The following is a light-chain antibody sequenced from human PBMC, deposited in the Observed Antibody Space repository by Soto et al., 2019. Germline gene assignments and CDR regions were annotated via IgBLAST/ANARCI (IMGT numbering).Light chain of an antibody. V-gene: IGKV3-20*01. Sequence: EIGLKQSPGTMSLSPGERDTLSCGASQSVSRNYLAWYQQKPGQAPKLLIYGASSRATGIPDRFSGSGSGTDFILTISRLEPEDFAMYYCQQSGKSFPLTFGGGTKLEI. J-gene: IGKJ4*01. CDR1: QSVSRNY. CDR2: GAS. CDR3: QQSGKSFPLT.